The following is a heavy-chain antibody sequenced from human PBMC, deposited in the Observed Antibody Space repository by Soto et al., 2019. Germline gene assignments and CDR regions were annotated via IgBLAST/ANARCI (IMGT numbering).Heavy chain of an antibody. Sequence: GASVKVSCKASGFTFTSSAAQWVRPSRGQRLEWIGWIVVGSGNTNYAQKYQKRVTITWDMSTSTAYTERSSLRSENTAVYYCAAAPEWGRDGDYWGQGTLVTVSS. CDR1: GFTFTSSA. CDR2: IVVGSGNT. J-gene: IGHJ4*01. V-gene: IGHV1-58*01. D-gene: IGHD3-16*01. CDR3: AAAPEWGRDGDY.